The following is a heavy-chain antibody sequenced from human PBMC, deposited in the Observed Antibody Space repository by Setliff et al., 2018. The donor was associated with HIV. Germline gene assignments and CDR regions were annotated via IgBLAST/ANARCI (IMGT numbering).Heavy chain of an antibody. Sequence: SVKVSCKASGGTFSSYAINWVRQAPGQGLEWMGGIIPIFSTSNYAQRFQGRVTITADESTSTAYMELYNLRSEDTAMYYCTRGRGIIGALVYWGQGTLVTVSS. J-gene: IGHJ4*02. CDR1: GGTFSSYA. CDR2: IIPIFSTS. D-gene: IGHD2-21*01. V-gene: IGHV1-69*13. CDR3: TRGRGIIGALVY.